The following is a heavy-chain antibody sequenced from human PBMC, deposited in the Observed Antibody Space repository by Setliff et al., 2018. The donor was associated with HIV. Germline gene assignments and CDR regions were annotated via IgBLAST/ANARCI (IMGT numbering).Heavy chain of an antibody. V-gene: IGHV4-59*01. CDR1: AFTMSSYY. CDR3: AGGPKLTTRKEGVFDT. D-gene: IGHD4-17*01. CDR2: VYYSGTT. Sequence: SETLSLTCSVSAFTMSSYYWNFFRQPPGGGLEWIGCVYYSGTTNYSPSLKSRVTISIDTSKNQFSLRLTSVTAADTAMYYCAGGPKLTTRKEGVFDTWGRGTMVTV. J-gene: IGHJ3*02.